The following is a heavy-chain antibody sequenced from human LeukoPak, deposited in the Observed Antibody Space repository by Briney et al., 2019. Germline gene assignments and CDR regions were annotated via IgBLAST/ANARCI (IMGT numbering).Heavy chain of an antibody. Sequence: ASVKVSCKSFGYTFTSNHMHWVRQAPGQGPEWMGVISPSGASTTYAQTFQGRVTLTRDMSTSTDYLELSSLRSEDTAVYYCARGRPTTSIAAAGVNWFDPWGQGTLVTVSS. D-gene: IGHD6-13*01. CDR3: ARGRPTTSIAAAGVNWFDP. J-gene: IGHJ5*02. V-gene: IGHV1-46*01. CDR1: GYTFTSNH. CDR2: ISPSGAST.